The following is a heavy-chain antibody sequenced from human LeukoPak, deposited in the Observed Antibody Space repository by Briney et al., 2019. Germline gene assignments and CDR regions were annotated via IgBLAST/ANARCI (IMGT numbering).Heavy chain of an antibody. CDR3: AKGLCSTSCYSVPDHV. Sequence: PGGSLRLSCAASGFTFSSYWVHWVRQAPGKGLVWVLRVNSDESITTYADSVNGRFTISRDNAKNTLYLQMKSLRAEDTAVYYCAKGLCSTSCYSVPDHVWGQGTTVTVSS. CDR2: VNSDESIT. J-gene: IGHJ6*02. CDR1: GFTFSSYW. V-gene: IGHV3-74*01. D-gene: IGHD2-2*01.